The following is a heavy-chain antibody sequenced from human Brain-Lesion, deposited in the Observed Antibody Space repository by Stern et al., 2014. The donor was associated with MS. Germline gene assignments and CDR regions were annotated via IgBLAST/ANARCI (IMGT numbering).Heavy chain of an antibody. Sequence: QVQLVESGPGLMKPSQTLALTCAISGDSVSSNSAAWNWIRQSPSRGLEWLGRTYYRSKWYYQYAESVKSRITTNADTSTNQFSLQLNSVTPEDTAVYLCAKGYNWFDSWGQGTVVTVS. CDR2: TYYRSKWYY. CDR3: AKGYNWFDS. J-gene: IGHJ5*01. V-gene: IGHV6-1*01. CDR1: GDSVSSNSAA.